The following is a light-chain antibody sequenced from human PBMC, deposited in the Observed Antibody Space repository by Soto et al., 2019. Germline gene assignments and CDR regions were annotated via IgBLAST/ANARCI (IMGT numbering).Light chain of an antibody. CDR3: MQGTRWLWT. Sequence: DVVLTQSPLSLPVALGQPASISCRSSQSLVFSDGNTYLNWFHQRPGQSPRRLIYKVSNRDSRVPDRFSGRGSGTDFTLKISRVEAEDVGVYYCMQGTRWLWTFGQGTKVEIK. CDR2: KVS. V-gene: IGKV2-30*01. CDR1: QSLVFSDGNTY. J-gene: IGKJ1*01.